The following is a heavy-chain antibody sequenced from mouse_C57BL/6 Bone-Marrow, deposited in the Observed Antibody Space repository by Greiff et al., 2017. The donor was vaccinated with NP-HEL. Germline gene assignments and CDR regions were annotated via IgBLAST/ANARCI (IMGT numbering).Heavy chain of an antibody. CDR1: GFTFSSYG. V-gene: IGHV5-6*01. CDR3: ARQCYYFAY. J-gene: IGHJ3*01. CDR2: ISSGGSYT. D-gene: IGHD1-1*01. Sequence: EVQGVESGGDLVKPGGSLKLSCVASGFTFSSYGMSWVRQTPDKRLEWVATISSGGSYTYYPDSVKGRFTFSRDNAKNTLYLQMSSLKSEDTARYCCARQCYYFAYWGQGTLVTVSA.